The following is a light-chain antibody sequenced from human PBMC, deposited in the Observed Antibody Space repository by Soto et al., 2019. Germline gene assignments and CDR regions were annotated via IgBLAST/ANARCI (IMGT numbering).Light chain of an antibody. CDR1: QSVSSS. J-gene: IGKJ5*01. V-gene: IGKV3-15*01. CDR3: QLSYSTLT. Sequence: EIVMTQSPASLSVSPGERATLSCRASQSVSSSLAWYQQKPGQAPRLLISGAFSRATGIPSRFSGSGSGTDFTLTISSLQPEDFATYYCQLSYSTLTFGQGTRLEIK. CDR2: GAF.